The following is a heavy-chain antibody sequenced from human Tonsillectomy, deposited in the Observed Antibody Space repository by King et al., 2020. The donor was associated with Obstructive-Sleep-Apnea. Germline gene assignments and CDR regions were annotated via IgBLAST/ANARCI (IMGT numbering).Heavy chain of an antibody. V-gene: IGHV3-7*03. CDR1: GFTFGSYW. CDR3: ARDRSYETTGYYYDVFDM. J-gene: IGHJ3*02. CDR2: IRQDESQK. Sequence: VQLVESGGGLVQPGGSLRLSCAASGFTFGSYWMTWVRQAPGRGLEWVANIRQDESQKYYWDSVKGRFTISRDNAKNSLFLQMNSLRADETAVYYCARDRSYETTGYYYDVFDMWGQGTMVTVSS. D-gene: IGHD3-22*01.